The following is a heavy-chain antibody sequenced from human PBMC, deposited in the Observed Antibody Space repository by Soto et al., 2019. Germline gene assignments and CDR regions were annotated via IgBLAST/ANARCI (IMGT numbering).Heavy chain of an antibody. CDR2: IYHSGTT. J-gene: IGHJ4*02. Sequence: QVQLRESGPGLVKPSQTLSLTCTVSGASISSGGDYWSWIRQHPGKGLEWIGYIYHSGTTYYNPSVRGRVTISVDTSKSQFSLNLRSVTAADTAVYYCARGDAYCGGDCYGYWGQGTLVTVSS. CDR1: GASISSGGDY. CDR3: ARGDAYCGGDCYGY. D-gene: IGHD2-21*01. V-gene: IGHV4-31*03.